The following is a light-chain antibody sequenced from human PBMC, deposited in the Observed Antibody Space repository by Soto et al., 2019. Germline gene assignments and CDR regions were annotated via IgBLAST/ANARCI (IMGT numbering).Light chain of an antibody. V-gene: IGKV1-5*01. CDR3: QQYNSYPLT. CDR1: QSISSW. Sequence: DVQMSLSLSTLSAYVADRVTITCRASQSISSWLAWYQQKPGKAPKLLIYDASSLESGVPSRFSGSGSGTEFTLTISSLQPDDFATYYCQQYNSYPLTFGGGSKVDIK. J-gene: IGKJ4*01. CDR2: DAS.